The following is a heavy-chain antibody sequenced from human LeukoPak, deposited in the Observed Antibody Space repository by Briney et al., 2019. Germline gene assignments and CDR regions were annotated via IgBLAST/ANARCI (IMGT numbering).Heavy chain of an antibody. CDR2: IFYSGTT. J-gene: IGHJ4*02. Sequence: PSETLSLTCTVSGGSISGYNWSWIRQPPGKGLEWMGFIFYSGTTNYNPSLKSRVTISVDTSKNQFSLKLSSVTAADTAVYYCARGGWNKFDYWGQGTLVTVSS. V-gene: IGHV4-59*01. CDR3: ARGGWNKFDY. D-gene: IGHD3-22*01. CDR1: GGSISGYN.